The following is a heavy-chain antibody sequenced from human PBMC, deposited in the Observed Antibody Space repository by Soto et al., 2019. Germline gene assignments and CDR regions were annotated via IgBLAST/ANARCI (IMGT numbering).Heavy chain of an antibody. CDR2: IKQDGSEK. Sequence: GGSLRLSCAASGFTFSSYWMSWVRQAPGKGLEWVANIKQDGSEKYYVDSVKGRFTISRDNAKNSLYLQMNSLRAEDTAVYYCARIQAVAGTRGAFDIWGQGTMVTVS. D-gene: IGHD6-19*01. J-gene: IGHJ3*02. V-gene: IGHV3-7*01. CDR1: GFTFSSYW. CDR3: ARIQAVAGTRGAFDI.